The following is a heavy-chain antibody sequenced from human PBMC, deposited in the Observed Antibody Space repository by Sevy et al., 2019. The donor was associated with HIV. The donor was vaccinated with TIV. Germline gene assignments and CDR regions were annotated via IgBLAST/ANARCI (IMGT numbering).Heavy chain of an antibody. V-gene: IGHV3-30*02. CDR2: IGYDATDN. D-gene: IGHD6-13*01. Sequence: GGSLRLSCTASGFTFSYFGMHWVRQAPGKGLEWVAFIGYDATDNYYADSVKGRFAISRDNSKITLFLQMNSLRPEDTAIYYCAKNTASAGTGGFDYWGQGALVTVSS. CDR3: AKNTASAGTGGFDY. J-gene: IGHJ4*02. CDR1: GFTFSYFG.